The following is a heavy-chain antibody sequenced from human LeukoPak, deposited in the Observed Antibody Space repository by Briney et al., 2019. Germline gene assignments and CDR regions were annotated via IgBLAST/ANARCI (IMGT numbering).Heavy chain of an antibody. D-gene: IGHD3-10*01. Sequence: SETLSLTCTVSGGSISSGDYYWTWIRQPPGKGLEWIGYIYFTGSTYYNPSLKSRVTISVDPSKNQFSLKLSSVTAADTAVYYCARHTMVRGEGAFDIWGQGTMVTVSS. CDR1: GGSISSGDYY. J-gene: IGHJ3*02. V-gene: IGHV4-30-4*02. CDR3: ARHTMVRGEGAFDI. CDR2: IYFTGST.